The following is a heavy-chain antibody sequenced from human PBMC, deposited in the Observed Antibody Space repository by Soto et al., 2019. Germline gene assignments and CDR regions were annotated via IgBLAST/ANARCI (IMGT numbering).Heavy chain of an antibody. J-gene: IGHJ6*02. D-gene: IGHD5-12*01. CDR1: GYTFTSYG. CDR2: ISAYNGNT. Sequence: ASVKVSCKASGYTFTSYGISWVRQAPGQGLEWMGWISAYNGNTNYAQKLQGRVTMTTDTSTSTAYMELRSLRSDDTAVYYWARDPATRGYYYGMDVWGQGTTVTVSS. V-gene: IGHV1-18*01. CDR3: ARDPATRGYYYGMDV.